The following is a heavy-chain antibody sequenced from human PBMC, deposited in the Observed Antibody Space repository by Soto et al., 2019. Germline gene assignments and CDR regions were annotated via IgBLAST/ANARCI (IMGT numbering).Heavy chain of an antibody. CDR2: ISAYNGNT. CDR1: GYTFTSHG. D-gene: IGHD6-19*01. V-gene: IGHV1-18*01. CDR3: ARDDNRKAVAGTFFQH. J-gene: IGHJ1*01. Sequence: APVKVFCKTPGYTFTSHGISWVRQAPGQGIEWMGWISAYNGNTNYAQKLQGRVTMTTDTSTSTAYIELRSLRSDDTAVYYCARDDNRKAVAGTFFQHWGQRTLVTVSS.